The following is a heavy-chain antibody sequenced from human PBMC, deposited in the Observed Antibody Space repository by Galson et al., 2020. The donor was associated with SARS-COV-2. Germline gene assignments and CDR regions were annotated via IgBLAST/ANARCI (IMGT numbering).Heavy chain of an antibody. V-gene: IGHV5-51*01. CDR3: ARHRASYGDYVHYGMDV. CDR1: GYSFTSYW. J-gene: IGHJ6*02. D-gene: IGHD4-17*01. CDR2: IYPGDSDT. Sequence: KIGESLKISCKGSGYSFTSYWIGWVRQMPGKGLEWMGIIYPGDSDTRYSPSFQGQVTISADKSISTAYLQWSSLKASDTAMYYCARHRASYGDYVHYGMDVWGQGTTVTVSS.